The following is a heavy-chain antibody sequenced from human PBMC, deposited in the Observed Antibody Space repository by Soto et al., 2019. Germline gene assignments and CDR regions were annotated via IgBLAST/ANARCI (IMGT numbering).Heavy chain of an antibody. Sequence: GASVKVSCKASGSTFTNCVLSWVRQAPGQGLEWMGWISAYNSNTNYAQKLQGRVTMTTDTSTSTAYMELRSLRSDDTAVYYCARDASSGPGDYWGQGTLVTVSS. CDR3: ARDASSGPGDY. CDR2: ISAYNSNT. V-gene: IGHV1-18*04. CDR1: GSTFTNCV. D-gene: IGHD6-19*01. J-gene: IGHJ4*02.